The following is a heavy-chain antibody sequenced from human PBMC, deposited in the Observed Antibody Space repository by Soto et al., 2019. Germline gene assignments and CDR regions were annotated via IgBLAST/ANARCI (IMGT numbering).Heavy chain of an antibody. J-gene: IGHJ6*02. D-gene: IGHD1-20*01. CDR1: GFTFSSYS. Sequence: LRLSCAAFGFTFSSYSMNWVCQAPGKGLEWVSSITSSSSYIYYADSVKGRFTISRDNAKNSLYLQMNSLRAEDTAVYYCARGDNTDYYGMDVWGQGTTVTVSS. CDR3: ARGDNTDYYGMDV. CDR2: ITSSSSYI. V-gene: IGHV3-21*01.